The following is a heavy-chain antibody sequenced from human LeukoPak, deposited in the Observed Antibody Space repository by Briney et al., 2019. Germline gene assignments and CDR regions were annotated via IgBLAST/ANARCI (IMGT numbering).Heavy chain of an antibody. J-gene: IGHJ4*02. CDR3: ARDHPMIVVVEDDY. V-gene: IGHV1-18*01. D-gene: IGHD3-22*01. Sequence: ASVKVSCKASGYTFTSYGISWVRQAPGQGLEWMGWISAYNGNTNYAQKLQGRVTMTTDTSTSTAYMELRSLRSDDTAVYYCARDHPMIVVVEDDYWGQGTLVTVSS. CDR1: GYTFTSYG. CDR2: ISAYNGNT.